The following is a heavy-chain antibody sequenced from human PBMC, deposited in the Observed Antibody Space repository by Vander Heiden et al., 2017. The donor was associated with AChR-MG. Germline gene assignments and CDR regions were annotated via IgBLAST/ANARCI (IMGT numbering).Heavy chain of an antibody. CDR2: IYYSGST. J-gene: IGHJ6*02. CDR3: ARDGVLDRYSSSWYGMDV. Sequence: QVQLHESGPGLVKPSETLSLTCTVPGGSISSYYWSWIRQPPGKGLEWIGYIYYSGSTNYNPSLKSRVTISVDTSKNQFSLKLSSVTAADTAVYYCARDGVLDRYSSSWYGMDVWGQGTTVTVSS. CDR1: GGSISSYY. V-gene: IGHV4-59*01. D-gene: IGHD6-13*01.